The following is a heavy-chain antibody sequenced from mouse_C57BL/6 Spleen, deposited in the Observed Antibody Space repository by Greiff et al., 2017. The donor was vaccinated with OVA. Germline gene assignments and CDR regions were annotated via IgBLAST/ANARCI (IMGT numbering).Heavy chain of an antibody. Sequence: VKLMESGPGLVQPSQSLSITCTVSGFSLTSYGVHWVRQSPGKGLEWLGVIWSGGSTDYNAAFISRLSISKDNSKSQVFFKMNSLQADDTAIYYCARMDDYDGVAYWGQGTLVTVSA. CDR2: IWSGGST. V-gene: IGHV2-2*01. D-gene: IGHD2-4*01. CDR3: ARMDDYDGVAY. CDR1: GFSLTSYG. J-gene: IGHJ3*01.